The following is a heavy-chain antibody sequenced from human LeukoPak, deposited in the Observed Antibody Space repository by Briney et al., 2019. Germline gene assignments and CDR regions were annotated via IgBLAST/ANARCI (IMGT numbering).Heavy chain of an antibody. J-gene: IGHJ6*03. V-gene: IGHV1-2*02. CDR2: VNSKRGRT. D-gene: IGHD2-2*01. CDR3: ARGPKYQGLSGAGMGLYYYYMDV. CDR1: GYTFTVYY. Sequence: ASVKVSCKVSGYTFTVYYMHGVRQAPGKGLEWVGWVNSKRGRTIYAQKFQGTVTTNRDTSISTAYMETTRLRSDATPVYYCARGPKYQGLSGAGMGLYYYYMDVWGQGTPVTVSS.